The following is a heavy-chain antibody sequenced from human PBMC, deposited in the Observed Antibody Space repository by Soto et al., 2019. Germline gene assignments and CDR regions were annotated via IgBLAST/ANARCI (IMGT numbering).Heavy chain of an antibody. V-gene: IGHV5-51*01. Sequence: PGESLKIYCKGFGYNLAKSWIGLVRQMPGKGLEWMGNIYPGYSETRNSPSFQGQVTISADKSNSTAYLQWSSLKASDTAIYYCARPLGAGAFEIWGQGTMVTVSS. CDR1: GYNLAKSW. CDR3: ARPLGAGAFEI. D-gene: IGHD6-25*01. J-gene: IGHJ3*02. CDR2: IYPGYSET.